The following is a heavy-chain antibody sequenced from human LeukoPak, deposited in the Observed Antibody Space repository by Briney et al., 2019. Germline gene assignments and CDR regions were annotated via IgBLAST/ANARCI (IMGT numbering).Heavy chain of an antibody. Sequence: GGSLRLSCAASGFTFSNFWMTWVRQAPGKGLEWVANIKQDGSVKHDVDSVKGRFTISRDSAKNSLYLQMNSLRVEDTAVYYCARDRSPTRSGAWYDAFDIWGQGTMVTVSS. CDR2: IKQDGSVK. D-gene: IGHD6-19*01. V-gene: IGHV3-7*01. CDR1: GFTFSNFW. CDR3: ARDRSPTRSGAWYDAFDI. J-gene: IGHJ3*02.